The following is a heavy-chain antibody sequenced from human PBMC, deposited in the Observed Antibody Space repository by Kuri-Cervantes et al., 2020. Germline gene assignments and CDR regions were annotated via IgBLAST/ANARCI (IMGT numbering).Heavy chain of an antibody. Sequence: ASVKVSCKASGYTFTSYGISWVRQAPGQGLEWMGWISVYNGNTKYPQKLQGRVTMTTDTSTSTAYMELRSLRSDDTAVYYCARDSSGYYSGWFDPWGQGTLVTVSS. V-gene: IGHV1-18*01. CDR1: GYTFTSYG. CDR3: ARDSSGYYSGWFDP. CDR2: ISVYNGNT. J-gene: IGHJ5*02. D-gene: IGHD3-22*01.